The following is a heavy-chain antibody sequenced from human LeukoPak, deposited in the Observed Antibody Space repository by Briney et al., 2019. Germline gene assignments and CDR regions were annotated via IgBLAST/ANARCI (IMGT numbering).Heavy chain of an antibody. J-gene: IGHJ4*02. Sequence: PSETLSLTCTVSGGSISSSSYYWGWIRQPPEKGLEWIGSIYYSGITYYNPSLKSRVTISVDTSKNQFSLKLSSVTAADTAVYYCARGSRKIAAAGTLGYWGQGTLVTVSS. D-gene: IGHD6-13*01. CDR2: IYYSGIT. CDR1: GGSISSSSYY. CDR3: ARGSRKIAAAGTLGY. V-gene: IGHV4-39*01.